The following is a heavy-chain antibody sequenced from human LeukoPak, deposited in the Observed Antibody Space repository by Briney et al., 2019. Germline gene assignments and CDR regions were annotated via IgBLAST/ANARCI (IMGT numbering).Heavy chain of an antibody. D-gene: IGHD6-13*01. J-gene: IGHJ6*02. CDR1: GYTFTSYG. CDR2: ISAYNGNT. Sequence: GASVKVSCKASGYTFTSYGISWVRQAPGQGLEWMGWISAYNGNTNYAQKLQGRVTMTTDTSTSTAYMELRSLRSDDTAVCYCARDSGIGSSWYYYYGMDVWGQGTTVTVSS. V-gene: IGHV1-18*01. CDR3: ARDSGIGSSWYYYYGMDV.